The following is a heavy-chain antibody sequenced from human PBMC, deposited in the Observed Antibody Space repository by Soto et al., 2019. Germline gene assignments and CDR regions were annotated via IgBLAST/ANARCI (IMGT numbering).Heavy chain of an antibody. CDR1: GGSISSGGYY. V-gene: IGHV4-31*03. CDR2: IYYSGST. J-gene: IGHJ6*03. D-gene: IGHD3-3*01. CDR3: ARESYDFWSGIYYYYYMDV. Sequence: SETLCLTCTVSGGSISSGGYYWSWIRQHPGKGLEWIGYIYYSGSTYYNPSLKSRVTISVDTSKNQFSLKLSSVTAADTAVYYCARESYDFWSGIYYYYYMDVWGKGATVTV.